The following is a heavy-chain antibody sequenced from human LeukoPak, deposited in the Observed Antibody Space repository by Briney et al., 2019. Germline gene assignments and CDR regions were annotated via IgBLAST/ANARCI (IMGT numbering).Heavy chain of an antibody. CDR2: IRHDGSIK. J-gene: IGHJ3*02. Sequence: PGGSLRLSCAASGFTFSKHAMNWVRRAPGKGLVWVAFIRHDGSIKYYADSVKGRFTISRDNSKNTLYLQMNSLRAEDTAVYYCARELPRAFDIWGQGTMVTVSS. CDR1: GFTFSKHA. V-gene: IGHV3-30*02. D-gene: IGHD1-26*01. CDR3: ARELPRAFDI.